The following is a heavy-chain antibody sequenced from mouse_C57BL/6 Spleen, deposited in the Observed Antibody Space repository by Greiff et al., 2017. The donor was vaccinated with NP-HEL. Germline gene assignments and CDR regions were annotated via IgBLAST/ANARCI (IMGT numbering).Heavy chain of an antibody. Sequence: QVQLQQPGAELVKPGASVKLSCKASGYTFTSYWMQWVKQRPGQGLEWIGEIDPSDSYTNYNQKFKGKATLPVDKSSSTAYMQLSSLTSEDSAVYYCARSGDYYGSSYVRYYAMDYWGQGTSVTVSS. V-gene: IGHV1-50*01. D-gene: IGHD1-1*01. J-gene: IGHJ4*01. CDR3: ARSGDYYGSSYVRYYAMDY. CDR2: IDPSDSYT. CDR1: GYTFTSYW.